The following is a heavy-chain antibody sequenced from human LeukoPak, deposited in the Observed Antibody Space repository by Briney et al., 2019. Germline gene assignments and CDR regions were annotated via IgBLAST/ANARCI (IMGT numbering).Heavy chain of an antibody. CDR3: AREYGSSWLP. CDR2: IRYDGSNK. CDR1: GFTFSSYG. D-gene: IGHD6-13*01. V-gene: IGHV3-30*02. Sequence: GGSLRLSCAASGFTFSSYGMHWVRQAPGKGLEWVAFIRYDGSNKYYADSVKGRFTISRDNSKNTLYLQMNSLRSDDTAVYYCAREYGSSWLPWGQGTLVTVSS. J-gene: IGHJ5*02.